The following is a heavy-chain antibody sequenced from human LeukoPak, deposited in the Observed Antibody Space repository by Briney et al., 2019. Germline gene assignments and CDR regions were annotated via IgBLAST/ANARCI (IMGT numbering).Heavy chain of an antibody. Sequence: AASVKVSCKASGYTFTGYYMHWVRQAPGQGLEWMGWINPNSGGTNYAQKFQGRVAMTRVTSISTAYMELSRLRSDDTAVYYCARASEEHIVVVTAIPGNDAFDIWGQGTMVTVSS. V-gene: IGHV1-2*02. CDR2: INPNSGGT. D-gene: IGHD2-21*02. CDR3: ARASEEHIVVVTAIPGNDAFDI. CDR1: GYTFTGYY. J-gene: IGHJ3*02.